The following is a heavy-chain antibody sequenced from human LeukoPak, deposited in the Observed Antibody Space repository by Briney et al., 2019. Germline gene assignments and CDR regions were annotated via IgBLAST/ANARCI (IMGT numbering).Heavy chain of an antibody. CDR2: INHSGST. CDR1: GGSFSGYY. CDR3: ARGVGYYYDSSGYSQ. J-gene: IGHJ4*02. D-gene: IGHD3-22*01. V-gene: IGHV4-34*01. Sequence: PSETLSLTCAVYGGSFSGYYWSWIRQPQGKGLEWIGEINHSGSTNYNPSLKSRVTISVDTSKNQFSLKLSSVTAADTAVYYCARGVGYYYDSSGYSQWGQGTLVTVSS.